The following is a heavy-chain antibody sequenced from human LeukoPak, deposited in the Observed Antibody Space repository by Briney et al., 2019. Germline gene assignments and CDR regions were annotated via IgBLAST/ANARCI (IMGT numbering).Heavy chain of an antibody. CDR2: IYYSGST. V-gene: IGHV4-30-4*08. D-gene: IGHD6-13*01. CDR3: ARGVAAAVLWYFDL. Sequence: PSETLSLTCTVSGGSISSGDYYWSWIRQPPGKGLEWIGYIYYSGSTYYNPSLKSRVTISVDTSKNQFSLKLSSVTAADTAVYYCARGVAAAVLWYFDLWGRGTLVTVSS. CDR1: GGSISSGDYY. J-gene: IGHJ2*01.